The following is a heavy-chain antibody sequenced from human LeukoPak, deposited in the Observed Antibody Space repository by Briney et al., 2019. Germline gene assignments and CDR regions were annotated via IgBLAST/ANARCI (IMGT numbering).Heavy chain of an antibody. CDR3: ARGGYDWYFDY. CDR2: IYYSGST. J-gene: IGHJ4*02. D-gene: IGHD5-12*01. Sequence: SETLSLTCTVSGGSISSYYWSWIRQPPGKGLEWIGYIYYSGSTNYNPSLKSRVTISVDTSKNQFSLKLSSVTAADTAVYYCARGGYDWYFDYWGQGTLVTVSS. CDR1: GGSISSYY. V-gene: IGHV4-59*01.